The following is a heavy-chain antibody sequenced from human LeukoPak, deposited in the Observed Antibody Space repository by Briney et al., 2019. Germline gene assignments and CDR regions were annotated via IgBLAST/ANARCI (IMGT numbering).Heavy chain of an antibody. CDR1: GGTFRSYA. CDR3: AREPIYDSSGYTSPRFDY. J-gene: IGHJ4*02. CDR2: IIPIFGTA. D-gene: IGHD3-22*01. Sequence: SVKVSCKASGGTFRSYAISWVRQAPGQGLEWMGRIIPIFGTANYAQKFQGRVTITTDESTSTAYMELSSLRSEDTAVYYCAREPIYDSSGYTSPRFDYWGRGTLVTVSS. V-gene: IGHV1-69*05.